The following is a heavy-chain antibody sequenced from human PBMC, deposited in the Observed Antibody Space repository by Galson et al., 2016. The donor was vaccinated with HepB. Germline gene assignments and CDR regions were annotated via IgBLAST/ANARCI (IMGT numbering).Heavy chain of an antibody. Sequence: SLRLSCAASGFTFDDYTMHWVRQAPGKGLQWVSRISWDGSATYYEDSVQGRFIISRDNSKNILFLQMNSLRSEDTALYFCTRSLIIEAVEVALDYWGHGTLVTVSA. V-gene: IGHV3-43*01. CDR3: TRSLIIEAVEVALDY. CDR1: GFTFDDYT. D-gene: IGHD3-10*01. CDR2: ISWDGSAT. J-gene: IGHJ4*01.